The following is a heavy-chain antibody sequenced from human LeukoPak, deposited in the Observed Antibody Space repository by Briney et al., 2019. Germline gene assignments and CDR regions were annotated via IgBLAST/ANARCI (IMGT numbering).Heavy chain of an antibody. D-gene: IGHD3-3*01. CDR3: ARDLRDFWSGWGAFDI. V-gene: IGHV3-21*01. Sequence: GGSLRLSCAASGFNFSSYSMNWVRQAPGKGLEWVSSISSSSSYIYYADSVKGRFTISRDNAKNSLYLQMNSLRAEDTAVYYCARDLRDFWSGWGAFDIWGQGTMVTVSS. CDR1: GFNFSSYS. CDR2: ISSSSSYI. J-gene: IGHJ3*02.